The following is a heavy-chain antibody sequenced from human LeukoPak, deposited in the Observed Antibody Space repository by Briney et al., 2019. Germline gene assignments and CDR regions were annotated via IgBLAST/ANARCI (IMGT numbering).Heavy chain of an antibody. CDR1: GFTFNSCS. Sequence: GGSLRLSCAASGFTFNSCSMNWVRQAPGKGLEWVSSISSSSTYIYYADSVKGRYTISRDNAKNSLYLQMNSLRAEDTAVYYCARDPISDIRNNWFDPWGQGTLVTVSS. CDR3: ARDPISDIRNNWFDP. V-gene: IGHV3-21*01. CDR2: ISSSSTYI. D-gene: IGHD3-10*01. J-gene: IGHJ5*02.